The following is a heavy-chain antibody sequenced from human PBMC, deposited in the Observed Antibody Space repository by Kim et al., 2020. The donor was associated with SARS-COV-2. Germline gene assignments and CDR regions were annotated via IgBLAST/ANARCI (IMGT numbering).Heavy chain of an antibody. CDR1: GFAFSTYG. D-gene: IGHD5-12*01. CDR2: IWYDGTEK. J-gene: IGHJ4*02. V-gene: IGHV3-33*01. Sequence: GGSLRLSCAASGFAFSTYGMHWVRQAPGKGLEWVAVIWYDGTEKYYADSVKGRFTISRDNSKNTLYLQMNSLRAEDTAVYYCARLYSPGVWYYFDYWGQGTLVTVSS. CDR3: ARLYSPGVWYYFDY.